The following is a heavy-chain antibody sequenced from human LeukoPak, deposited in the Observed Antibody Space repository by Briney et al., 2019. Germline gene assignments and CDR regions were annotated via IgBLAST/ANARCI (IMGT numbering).Heavy chain of an antibody. J-gene: IGHJ4*02. D-gene: IGHD5-12*01. CDR2: IYYSGST. V-gene: IGHV4-39*01. Sequence: SETLSLTCTVSGGSLSSSSYYWGWIRQPPGKGLEWIGSIYYSGSTYYNPSLKSRVTISVDTSKNKFSLKLNSVGAADTAVYYCARLKYSGYDHGVFGFWGQGTLVTVSS. CDR3: ARLKYSGYDHGVFGF. CDR1: GGSLSSSSYY.